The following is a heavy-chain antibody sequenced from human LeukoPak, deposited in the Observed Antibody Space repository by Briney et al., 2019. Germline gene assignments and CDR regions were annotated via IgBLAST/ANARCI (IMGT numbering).Heavy chain of an antibody. CDR1: GYSFISYW. CDR3: ARGGLSGWYYWFDP. J-gene: IGHJ5*02. D-gene: IGHD6-19*01. CDR2: ISPGDPDT. Sequence: GDPLKISCKGSGYSFISYWIGWVRQLPGKGLEWMGIISPGDPDTRYSPSFQGQVTISADKSISTAYLQWSSLKASDTAIYYCARGGLSGWYYWFDPWGQGTLVTVSS. V-gene: IGHV5-51*01.